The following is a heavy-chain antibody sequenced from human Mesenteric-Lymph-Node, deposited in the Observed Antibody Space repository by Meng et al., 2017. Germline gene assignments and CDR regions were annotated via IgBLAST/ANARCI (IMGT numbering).Heavy chain of an antibody. D-gene: IGHD4-17*01. Sequence: QVQLVQSGADVKKPGASVKVSCKASGYTFTGNYMHWVRQAPGQGLEWMGRMNPNTGGTNYAQKFQGRVTMTRDTSTSTAYMELRSLRSDDTAVYYCACSLSDDYGDYVDYWGQGTLVTVSS. CDR1: GYTFTGNY. CDR3: ACSLSDDYGDYVDY. J-gene: IGHJ4*02. V-gene: IGHV1-2*06. CDR2: MNPNTGGT.